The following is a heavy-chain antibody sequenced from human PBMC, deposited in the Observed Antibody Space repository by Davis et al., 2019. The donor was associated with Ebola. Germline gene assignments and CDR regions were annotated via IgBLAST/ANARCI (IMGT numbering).Heavy chain of an antibody. Sequence: GESLKISCAASGFTFSNAWMSWVRQAPGKGLEWVGRIKSKSDGGTTDYAAPVKGRFTISRDDSKNTLYLQMNSLKTEDTAVYYCTLDYFDYWGQGTLVTVSS. V-gene: IGHV3-15*01. CDR1: GFTFSNAW. CDR2: IKSKSDGGTT. J-gene: IGHJ4*02. CDR3: TLDYFDY.